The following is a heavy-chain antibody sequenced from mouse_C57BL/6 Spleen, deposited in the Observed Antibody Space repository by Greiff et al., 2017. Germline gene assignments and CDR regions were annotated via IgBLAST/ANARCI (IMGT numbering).Heavy chain of an antibody. CDR3: ARDYYGSSSRAMDY. Sequence: VQLQQPGAELVKPGASVKLSCKASGYTFTSYWMQWVKQRPGQGLEWIGEIDPSDSYTNYNQKFKGKATLTVDTSSSTAYMQLSSLTSEDSAVYYWARDYYGSSSRAMDYWGQGTSVTVSS. J-gene: IGHJ4*01. D-gene: IGHD1-1*01. V-gene: IGHV1-50*01. CDR1: GYTFTSYW. CDR2: IDPSDSYT.